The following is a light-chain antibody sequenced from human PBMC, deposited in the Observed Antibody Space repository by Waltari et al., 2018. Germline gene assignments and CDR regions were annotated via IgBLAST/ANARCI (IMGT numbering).Light chain of an antibody. CDR3: QHYVRLPAT. J-gene: IGKJ1*01. CDR2: GAS. V-gene: IGKV3-20*01. Sequence: EIVLTQSPGTLSLSPGERATLSCRASQSVRGSLAWYQQKAGQAPRLLIYGASSRATGIPDRFSGSGSGTDFSLTISRLGPEDFAVYYCQHYVRLPATFGQGTKVEI. CDR1: QSVRGS.